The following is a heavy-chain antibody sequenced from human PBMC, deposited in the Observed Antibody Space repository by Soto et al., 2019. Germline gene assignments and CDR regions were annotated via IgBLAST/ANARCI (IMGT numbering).Heavy chain of an antibody. V-gene: IGHV4-39*01. D-gene: IGHD2-15*01. J-gene: IGHJ4*02. Sequence: LETLSLTCTVSGGSISSSSYYWGWIRQPPGKGLEWIGSIYYSGSTYYNPSLKSRVTISVDTSKNQFSLKLSSVTAADTAVYYCARHFVGPDYWGQGTLVTVSS. CDR1: GGSISSSSYY. CDR3: ARHFVGPDY. CDR2: IYYSGST.